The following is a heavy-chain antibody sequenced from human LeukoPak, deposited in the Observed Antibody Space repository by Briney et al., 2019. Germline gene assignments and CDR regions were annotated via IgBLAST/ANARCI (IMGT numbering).Heavy chain of an antibody. CDR1: GFTFSSYS. V-gene: IGHV3-48*01. Sequence: PGESLRLSCVGPGFTFSSYSMNWVRQAPGKGLEWVSYITRTSGTIYYADSVEGRFTISRDNARNSLYLQMNSLRAEDTAVYYCVRDPNALDYWGQGTLVTVSS. CDR3: VRDPNALDY. CDR2: ITRTSGTI. J-gene: IGHJ4*02.